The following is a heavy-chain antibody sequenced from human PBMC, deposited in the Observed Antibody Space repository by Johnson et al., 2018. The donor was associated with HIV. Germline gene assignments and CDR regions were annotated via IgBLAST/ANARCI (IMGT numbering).Heavy chain of an antibody. Sequence: VQLVESGGGLVQPGRSLRLSCAASGFTFDDYAMHWVRQAPGKGLEWVSGISWNSGSIGYADSVKGRFTISRDNAKNSLYLQMNSLRAEDTALYYCTRDAKLRPLDGPDDAFDIWGQGTMVTVSS. CDR2: ISWNSGSI. J-gene: IGHJ3*02. D-gene: IGHD2-2*03. CDR3: TRDAKLRPLDGPDDAFDI. CDR1: GFTFDDYA. V-gene: IGHV3-9*01.